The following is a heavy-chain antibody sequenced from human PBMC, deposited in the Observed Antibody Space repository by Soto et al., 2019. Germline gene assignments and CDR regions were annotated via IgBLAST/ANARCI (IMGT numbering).Heavy chain of an antibody. CDR2: ISYDGGYE. CDR3: ARDGGFDY. J-gene: IGHJ4*02. Sequence: VQLVESGGGVVQPGRSLRLSCVASGLTFSSYAMHWVRQAPGKGLEWVSLISYDGGYEYYADSVKGRFTISRDNSKSALYLQMNSLRAEDTAVYYCARDGGFDYWGQGTLVSVSS. CDR1: GLTFSSYA. V-gene: IGHV3-30-3*01. D-gene: IGHD3-16*01.